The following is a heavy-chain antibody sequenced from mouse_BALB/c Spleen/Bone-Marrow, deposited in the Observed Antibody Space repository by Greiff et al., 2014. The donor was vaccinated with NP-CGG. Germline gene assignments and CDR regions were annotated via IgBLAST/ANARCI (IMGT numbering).Heavy chain of an antibody. CDR3: ARVYYGNLDY. CDR1: GYDFSSYW. V-gene: IGHV1-80*01. J-gene: IGHJ4*01. D-gene: IGHD2-1*01. Sequence: VQLQQSGAELVRPGSSVKISCKASGYDFSSYWMNWVKQRPGQGPEWIGQIYPGDGDTHYNGKFKGKATLTADKSSSTAYMQVSSLTSEDSAVYFCARVYYGNLDYWGQGTSVTVSS. CDR2: IYPGDGDT.